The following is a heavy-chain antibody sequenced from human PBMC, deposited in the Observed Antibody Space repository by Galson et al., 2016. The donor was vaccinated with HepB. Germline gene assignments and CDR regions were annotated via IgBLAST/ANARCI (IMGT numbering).Heavy chain of an antibody. Sequence: SLRLSCAASGFTFNTYAMSWVRQAPGKGLEWVSAISNSGSTTYYADYVKGRFAISRDNSKNTLYLQMNSLRVEDTALYYCAKEFVATEAVVGDYWGQGTLVTVSS. CDR3: AKEFVATEAVVGDY. CDR2: ISNSGSTT. D-gene: IGHD2-21*01. CDR1: GFTFNTYA. J-gene: IGHJ4*02. V-gene: IGHV3-23*01.